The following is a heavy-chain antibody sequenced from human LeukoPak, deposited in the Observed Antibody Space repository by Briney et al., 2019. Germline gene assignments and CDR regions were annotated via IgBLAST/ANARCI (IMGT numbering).Heavy chain of an antibody. CDR2: IKEDGSEK. J-gene: IGHJ3*02. V-gene: IGHV3-7*01. Sequence: PGGSLRLSCAASGFTFSSYWMGWVRQAPRKGLEWVAKIKEDGSEKYYVDSVKGRFTISRDNSKNTLYLQMNSLRAEDTAVYYCAKLACYYDSSGYFDAFDIWGQGTMVTVSS. CDR1: GFTFSSYW. D-gene: IGHD3-22*01. CDR3: AKLACYYDSSGYFDAFDI.